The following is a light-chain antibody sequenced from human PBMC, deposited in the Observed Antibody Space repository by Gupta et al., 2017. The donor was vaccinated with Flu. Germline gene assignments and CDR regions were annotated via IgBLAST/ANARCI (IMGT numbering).Light chain of an antibody. Sequence: QSALTQPASVSGSPGQSITISCTGTSSDVGGYNYVSWYQQRPGKAPKLMIYDVSNRPSGVSNRFSGSKSGNTASLTIPGLQAEDETDYYCSSYTDTSTFYVFGTGTKVTVL. CDR2: DVS. V-gene: IGLV2-14*01. CDR1: SSDVGGYNY. CDR3: SSYTDTSTFYV. J-gene: IGLJ1*01.